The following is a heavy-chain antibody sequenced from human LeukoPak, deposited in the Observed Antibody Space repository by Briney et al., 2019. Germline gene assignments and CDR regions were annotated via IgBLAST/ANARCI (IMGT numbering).Heavy chain of an antibody. J-gene: IGHJ4*02. Sequence: PSETLSLTCTVSGGSISNYYWTLIRQPAGKGLEWIGRIYISGSTNCNPSLKSRVTMSLDTSKNQFSVKLTSVTAADTAVYYCARESSRYPYYFDYWGQGTLVTVSS. V-gene: IGHV4-4*07. CDR3: ARESSRYPYYFDY. CDR1: GGSISNYY. D-gene: IGHD3-22*01. CDR2: IYISGST.